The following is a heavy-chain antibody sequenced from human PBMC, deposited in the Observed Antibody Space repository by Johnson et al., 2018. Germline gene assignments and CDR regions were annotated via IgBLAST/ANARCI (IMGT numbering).Heavy chain of an antibody. CDR2: IIPIFGTA. J-gene: IGHJ6*02. CDR1: GGTFSSYA. V-gene: IGHV1-69*01. Sequence: QVQLVQSGAEVKKPGSSVKVSCKASGGTFSSYAISWVRQAPGQGLEWMGGIIPIFGTANYAQKFQGRVTITADESTSTAYMALSSLRSEDTAGYYCARGCSSTSCPKDYYYGMDVWGQGTTVTVSS. CDR3: ARGCSSTSCPKDYYYGMDV. D-gene: IGHD2-2*01.